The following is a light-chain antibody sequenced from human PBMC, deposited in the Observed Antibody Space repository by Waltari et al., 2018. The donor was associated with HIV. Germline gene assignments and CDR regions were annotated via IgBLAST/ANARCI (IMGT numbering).Light chain of an antibody. J-gene: IGLJ2*01. Sequence: VVTQEPSLTVSPGGPVIPTCPSSAVVVNRGHCPYWFQQRPGQAPKTLIFDSNNRYSWTPARFTGSFLGGKAALTLTGAQPEDDADYYCLLSYDGDVVFGGGTKLTVL. CDR1: AVVVNRGHC. CDR3: LLSYDGDVV. V-gene: IGLV7-46*01. CDR2: DSN.